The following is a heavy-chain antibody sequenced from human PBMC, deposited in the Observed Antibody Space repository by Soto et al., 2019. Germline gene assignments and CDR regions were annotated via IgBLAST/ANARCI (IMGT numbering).Heavy chain of an antibody. CDR2: ISYDGSNK. CDR1: GFTFSSYA. D-gene: IGHD5-18*01. J-gene: IGHJ3*02. CDR3: ARERGYSYGNDAFDI. V-gene: IGHV3-30-3*01. Sequence: PGGSLRLSCAASGFTFSSYAMHWVRQAPGKGLEWVAVISYDGSNKYYADSVKGRFTISRDNSKNTLYLQMNSLRAEDTAVYYCARERGYSYGNDAFDIWGQGTMVTVSS.